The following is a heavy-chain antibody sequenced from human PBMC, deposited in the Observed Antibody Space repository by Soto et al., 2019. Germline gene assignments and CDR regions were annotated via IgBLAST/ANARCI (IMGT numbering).Heavy chain of an antibody. V-gene: IGHV4-59*01. J-gene: IGHJ5*02. CDR1: GGSISSYY. D-gene: IGHD6-13*01. Sequence: PSETLSLTCTVSGGSISSYYWSWMRQPPGKGLEWIGYIYYSGSTNYNPSLKSRVTISVDTSKNQFSLKLSSVTAADTAVYYCARSIQYSSSLVWFDPWGQGTLVTAPQ. CDR2: IYYSGST. CDR3: ARSIQYSSSLVWFDP.